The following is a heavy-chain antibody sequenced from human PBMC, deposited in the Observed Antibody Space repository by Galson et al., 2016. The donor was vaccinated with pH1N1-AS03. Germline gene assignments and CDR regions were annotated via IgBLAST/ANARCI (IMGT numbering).Heavy chain of an antibody. CDR2: IIGMFGTT. CDR1: GGTFSSYA. J-gene: IGHJ4*02. Sequence: SVKVSCKASGGTFSSYAISWVRQAPGQGLEWMGGIIGMFGTTNYAQKLQGRITVTRDTSTSTVYMELSSLRSEDTAVYYCLHSYTGHWGQGTLVTVSS. V-gene: IGHV1-69*05. D-gene: IGHD3-16*02. CDR3: LHSYTGH.